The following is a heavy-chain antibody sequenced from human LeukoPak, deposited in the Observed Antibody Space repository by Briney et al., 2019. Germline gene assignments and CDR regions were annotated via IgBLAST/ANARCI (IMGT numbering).Heavy chain of an antibody. V-gene: IGHV3-23*01. CDR1: GFIFSNYA. CDR3: AKWGDYDVLTGYYVSDF. Sequence: GGSLRLSCAASGFIFSNYAMYWVRQAPGKGLEWVSAISGRSDNTYYADSVKGRFTLSRDSSKNTLYRQMNSLRADDTAVYYCAKWGDYDVLTGYYVSDFWGQGTLVTVSS. D-gene: IGHD3-9*01. J-gene: IGHJ4*02. CDR2: ISGRSDNT.